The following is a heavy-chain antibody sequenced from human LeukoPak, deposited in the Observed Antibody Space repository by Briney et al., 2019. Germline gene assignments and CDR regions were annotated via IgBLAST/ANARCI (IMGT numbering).Heavy chain of an antibody. V-gene: IGHV3-30-3*01. CDR2: ISYDGSNK. CDR3: ARDRTAAGLDY. Sequence: GGSLRLSCAASRFTFSSYVMRWVRQAPGKGLEWVAVISYDGSNKYYADSVKGRFTISRDNSKNTLYLQMNSLRAEDTAVYYCARDRTAAGLDYWGQGTLVTVSS. D-gene: IGHD6-13*01. J-gene: IGHJ4*02. CDR1: RFTFSSYV.